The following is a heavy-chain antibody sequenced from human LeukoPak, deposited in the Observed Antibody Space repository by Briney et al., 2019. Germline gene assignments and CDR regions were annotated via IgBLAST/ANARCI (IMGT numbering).Heavy chain of an antibody. CDR3: AREYGSGWSFDY. V-gene: IGHV1-69*04. D-gene: IGHD6-19*01. CDR1: GGTFSSYA. J-gene: IGHJ4*02. CDR2: IIPILGIA. Sequence: SVKVSCKASGGTFSSYAISWVRQAPGQGLEWMGRIIPILGIANYAQKFQGRVTITADKSTSTAYMELSSLRSEDTAVYYCAREYGSGWSFDYWGQGTLVTVSS.